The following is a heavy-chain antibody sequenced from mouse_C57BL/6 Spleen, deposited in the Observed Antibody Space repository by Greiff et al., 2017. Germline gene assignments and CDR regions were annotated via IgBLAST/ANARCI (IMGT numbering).Heavy chain of an antibody. CDR2: INPGSGGT. CDR1: GYAFTNYL. D-gene: IGHD1-1*01. CDR3: ASGSSYGFDY. Sequence: QVQLKQSGAELVRPGTSVKVSCKASGYAFTNYLIEWVKQRPGQGLEWIGVINPGSGGTNYNEKFKGKATLTADKSSSTAYMQLRSLTSEDSAVYFCASGSSYGFDYWGQGTTLTVSS. J-gene: IGHJ2*01. V-gene: IGHV1-54*01.